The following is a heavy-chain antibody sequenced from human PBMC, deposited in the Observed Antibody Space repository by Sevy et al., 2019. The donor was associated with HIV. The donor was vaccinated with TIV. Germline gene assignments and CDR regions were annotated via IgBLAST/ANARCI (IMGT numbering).Heavy chain of an antibody. CDR1: GFSFSHYA. J-gene: IGHJ4*02. Sequence: GGSLRLSCAVSGFSFSHYAFHWVRQAPGKGLEWVSLISYDGTYKYYADSVKGRFTISRDNSKNTLYLQMNSLWGNDTAVYYCARVAVSYCTNDCYHRFDYWGPGALVTVSS. V-gene: IGHV3-30-3*01. CDR3: ARVAVSYCTNDCYHRFDY. CDR2: ISYDGTYK. D-gene: IGHD2-8*01.